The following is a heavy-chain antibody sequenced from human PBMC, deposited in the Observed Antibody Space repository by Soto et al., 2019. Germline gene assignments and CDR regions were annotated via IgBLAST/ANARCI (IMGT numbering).Heavy chain of an antibody. D-gene: IGHD3-16*01. CDR2: LYSGFST. V-gene: IGHV3-66*01. CDR3: ASGFGN. Sequence: EVQLVESGGGLVQPGGSLRLSCAVSGFTVSSNYMTWVRQAAGKGLECVSVLYSGFSTYYADSVKDRFTISRDNSKNTLYLQMNSLRAEDTAVYYCASGFGNWGQGTLVTVSS. CDR1: GFTVSSNY. J-gene: IGHJ4*02.